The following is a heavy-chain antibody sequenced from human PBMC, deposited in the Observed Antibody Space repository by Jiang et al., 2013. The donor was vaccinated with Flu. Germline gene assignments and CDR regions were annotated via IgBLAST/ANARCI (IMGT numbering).Heavy chain of an antibody. CDR1: GYTFTDFY. Sequence: SGAEVKKPGASVKVSCKASGYTFTDFYMHWVRQAPGQGLEWMGWISPNTGDTNFAQKFRGRVTMTRDTSFRAAYMELSSLRFDDTAIYYCARAIYGDSLDYWGQGTPVSV. D-gene: IGHD4-17*01. CDR2: ISPNTGDT. J-gene: IGHJ4*02. V-gene: IGHV1-2*02. CDR3: ARAIYGDSLDY.